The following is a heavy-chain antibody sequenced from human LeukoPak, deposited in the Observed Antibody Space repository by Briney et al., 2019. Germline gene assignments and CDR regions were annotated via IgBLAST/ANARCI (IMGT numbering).Heavy chain of an antibody. CDR3: ARGNAPLPFDY. Sequence: AGGSLRLSCAGSGFPFAAFSVHWVRQAPGKGLEWVSSISSGDGGYIYYADSVRGRFTISRDNAEDSVYLQMKSLRAEDTAVYYCARGNAPLPFDYWGQGTPVTVSS. D-gene: IGHD2-2*01. CDR2: ISSGDGGYI. V-gene: IGHV3-21*01. CDR1: GFPFAAFS. J-gene: IGHJ4*02.